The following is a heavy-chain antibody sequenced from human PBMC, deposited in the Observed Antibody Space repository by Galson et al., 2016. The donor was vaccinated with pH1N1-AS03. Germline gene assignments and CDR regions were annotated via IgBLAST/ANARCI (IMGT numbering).Heavy chain of an antibody. CDR2: SGTPGDT. D-gene: IGHD3-10*01. CDR3: ARGKEGYFYGMDV. V-gene: IGHV3-13*01. CDR1: GFTFSSHD. Sequence: SLRLSCAGAGFTFSSHDMYWVRQPPGKGLEWVSASGTPGDTYYAGSVKGRFTISRENAKNSLYLQMNSLRAGDTAVYYCARGKEGYFYGMDVWGQGTTVTVSS. J-gene: IGHJ6*02.